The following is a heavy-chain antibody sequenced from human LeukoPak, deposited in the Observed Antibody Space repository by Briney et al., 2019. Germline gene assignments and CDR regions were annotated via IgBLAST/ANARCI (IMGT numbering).Heavy chain of an antibody. Sequence: GGSLRLSCAASGFTFSNYWISWVRQAAGKGLEWVANIQEDGSGKYYVDSVRGRFTISRDNAKNTLYLQMSSLRVEDTAVYYCARSSPAIGVGLWGQGTLVTVSS. D-gene: IGHD3-3*01. V-gene: IGHV3-7*03. CDR2: IQEDGSGK. J-gene: IGHJ4*02. CDR3: ARSSPAIGVGL. CDR1: GFTFSNYW.